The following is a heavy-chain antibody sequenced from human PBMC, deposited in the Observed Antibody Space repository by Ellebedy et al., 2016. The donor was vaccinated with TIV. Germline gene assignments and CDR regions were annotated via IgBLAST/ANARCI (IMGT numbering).Heavy chain of an antibody. CDR3: ARRYFDL. Sequence: GESLKISXAASGFTFGNYWMHWVRQAPGKGLEWVANIKQDGSEKYYVGSVKGRFTISRDNAKNSLYLQMNSLRAEDTAVYYCARRYFDLWGRGTLVTVSS. CDR1: GFTFGNYW. V-gene: IGHV3-7*04. J-gene: IGHJ2*01. CDR2: IKQDGSEK.